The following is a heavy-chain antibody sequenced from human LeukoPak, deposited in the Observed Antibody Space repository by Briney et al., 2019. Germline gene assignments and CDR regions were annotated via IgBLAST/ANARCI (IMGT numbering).Heavy chain of an antibody. CDR1: GFTFSNYW. J-gene: IGHJ4*02. CDR3: VRGGTVSYTW. CDR2: INSDGSST. Sequence: GGSLRLSCAAFGFTFSNYWMHWVRQAPGKGLVWVSRINSDGSSTIYADSVQGRFTFSRDNAKNTLYLEMNSLRAEDTAVYYCVRGGTVSYTWWGQGTLVIVSS. D-gene: IGHD3/OR15-3a*01. V-gene: IGHV3-74*01.